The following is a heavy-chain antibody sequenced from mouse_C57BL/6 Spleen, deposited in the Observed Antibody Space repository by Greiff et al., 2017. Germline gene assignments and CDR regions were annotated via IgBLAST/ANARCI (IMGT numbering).Heavy chain of an antibody. CDR3: ARCHSSGYFYYFDY. J-gene: IGHJ2*01. V-gene: IGHV1-59*01. CDR2: IDPSDSYT. D-gene: IGHD3-2*02. CDR1: GYTFTSYW. Sequence: VKLQQPGAELVRPGTSVKLSCKASGYTFTSYWMHWVKQRPGQGLEWTGVIDPSDSYTNYNQKFKGKATLTVDTSSSTAYMQLSSLTSEDSAVYYCARCHSSGYFYYFDYWGQGTTLTVSS.